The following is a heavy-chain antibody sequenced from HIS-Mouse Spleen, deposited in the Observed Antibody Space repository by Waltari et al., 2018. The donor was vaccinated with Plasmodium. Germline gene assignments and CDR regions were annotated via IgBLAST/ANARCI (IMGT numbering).Heavy chain of an antibody. CDR1: GFPSSRYT. V-gene: IGHV3-21*01. CDR2: ISSSSSYI. CDR3: ARDPPLSITGDLDAFDI. J-gene: IGHJ3*02. Sequence: EVQLVESGGGLVKHGGSLRLSCAASGFPSSRYTMHWVRQAPGKGLEWVSSISSSSSYIYYADSVKGRFTISRDNAKNSLYLQMNSLRAEDTAVYYCARDPPLSITGDLDAFDIWGQGTMVTVSS. D-gene: IGHD7-27*01.